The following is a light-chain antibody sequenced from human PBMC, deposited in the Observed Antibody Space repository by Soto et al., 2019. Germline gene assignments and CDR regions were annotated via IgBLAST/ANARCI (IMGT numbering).Light chain of an antibody. CDR3: QHYNSYSEA. CDR1: QGINRN. Sequence: IVMTQSPATLSVSPWERVKLCCRASQGINRNLAWYQQKPGQAPRLLIYGASSRATGIPDRFSGSGSGTEFTLTISSLQPDDFATYYCQHYNSYSEAFGQGAKVDI. J-gene: IGKJ1*01. CDR2: GAS. V-gene: IGKV3D-15*01.